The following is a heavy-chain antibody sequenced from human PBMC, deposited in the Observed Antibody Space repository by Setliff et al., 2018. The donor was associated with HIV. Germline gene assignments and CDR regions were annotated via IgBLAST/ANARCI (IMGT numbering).Heavy chain of an antibody. CDR3: ARVPFTTGFDS. Sequence: PSETLSLTCTVSGGSISSYYWSWIRQPPGKGLEWIGNIYSSGSTNYNPSLKSRVTLSVDTSKNLFSLKLSSVTAADTAVYYCARVPFTTGFDSWGQGTLVTVSS. J-gene: IGHJ4*02. V-gene: IGHV4-4*09. CDR2: IYSSGST. CDR1: GGSISSYY. D-gene: IGHD3-3*01.